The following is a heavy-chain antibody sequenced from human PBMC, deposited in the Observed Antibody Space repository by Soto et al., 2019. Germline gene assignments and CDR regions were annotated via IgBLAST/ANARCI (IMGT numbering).Heavy chain of an antibody. J-gene: IGHJ3*01. D-gene: IGHD3-10*01. CDR2: MSAYNGNT. V-gene: IGHV1-18*01. CDR1: GYTFIGHG. CDR3: ARGSVRFGEVYDAFDV. Sequence: QVQLVQSGVEVKKPGASVEVSCKASGYTFIGHGISWRRQAPGQGLEWLGWMSAYNGNTNYEDKFQGRDTMTRDTSTNTAHMESKSLTSDDTAVYYCARGSVRFGEVYDAFDVWGQGTMVIVSS.